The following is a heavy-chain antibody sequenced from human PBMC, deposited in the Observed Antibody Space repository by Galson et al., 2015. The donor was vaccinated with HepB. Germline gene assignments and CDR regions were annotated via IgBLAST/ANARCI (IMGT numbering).Heavy chain of an antibody. J-gene: IGHJ4*02. V-gene: IGHV3-64*01. CDR1: GFTFSSYA. Sequence: SLRLSCAASGFTFSSYAMHWVRQAPGKGLEYVSAISSNGGSTYYANSVKGRFTISRDDSKNTLYLQMGSLRAEDMAVYYCMCGYDLDYWGQGTLVTVSS. CDR2: ISSNGGST. CDR3: MCGYDLDY. D-gene: IGHD5-12*01.